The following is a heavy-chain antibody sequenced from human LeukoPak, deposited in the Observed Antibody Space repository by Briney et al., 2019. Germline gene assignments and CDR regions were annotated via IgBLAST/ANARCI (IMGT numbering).Heavy chain of an antibody. D-gene: IGHD2-15*01. J-gene: IGHJ5*02. CDR3: ARDWGYCSGGSCYFWFDP. CDR1: GGSISSYY. Sequence: SETLSLTCTVSGGSISSYYWSWIRQPPGKGLEWIGRIYTSGSTNYNPSLKSRVTISVDTSKNQFSLTLSSVTAADTAVYYCARDWGYCSGGSCYFWFDPWGQGTLVTVSS. CDR2: IYTSGST. V-gene: IGHV4-4*07.